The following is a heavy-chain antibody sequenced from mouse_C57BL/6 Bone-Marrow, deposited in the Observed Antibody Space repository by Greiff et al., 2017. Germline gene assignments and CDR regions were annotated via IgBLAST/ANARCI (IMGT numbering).Heavy chain of an antibody. CDR2: IHPNSGST. CDR1: GYTFTSYW. J-gene: IGHJ1*03. D-gene: IGHD2-1*01. V-gene: IGHV1-64*01. Sequence: QVQLQQPGAELVKPGASVKLSCKASGYTFTSYWMHWVKQRPGQGLEWIGMIHPNSGSTNYNEKFKSKATLTVDKSSSTAYMQLSSLTSEDSAVYYCAREKVYGKGYFDVWGTGTTVTDSS. CDR3: AREKVYGKGYFDV.